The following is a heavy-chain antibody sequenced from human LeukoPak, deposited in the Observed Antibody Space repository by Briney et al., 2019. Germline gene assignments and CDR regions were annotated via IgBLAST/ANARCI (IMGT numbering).Heavy chain of an antibody. V-gene: IGHV3-30*18. D-gene: IGHD6-13*01. CDR1: GFTFSSYG. J-gene: IGHJ4*02. Sequence: GGSLRLSCAASGFTFSSYGMHWVRQAPGKGLEWVAVISYDGSNKYYADSVKGRFTISRDNSKNTLYLQMNSLRAEGTAVYYCAKERAAAGTSFDYWGQGTLVTVSS. CDR3: AKERAAAGTSFDY. CDR2: ISYDGSNK.